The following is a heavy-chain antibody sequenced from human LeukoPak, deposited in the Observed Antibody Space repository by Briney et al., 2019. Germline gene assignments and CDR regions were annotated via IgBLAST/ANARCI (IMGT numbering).Heavy chain of an antibody. CDR3: ARGGTEIYYYYYGMDV. CDR1: GLTFNRYA. V-gene: IGHV3-30*04. CDR2: ISYDGSNK. D-gene: IGHD5-12*01. J-gene: IGHJ6*02. Sequence: GGSLRLSCAASGLTFNRYAMHWVRQAPGKGLEWVAVISYDGSNKYYAGSVKGRFTISRDNSKNTLYLQMNSLRVEDTAVYFCARGGTEIYYYYYGMDVWGQGTTVTVSS.